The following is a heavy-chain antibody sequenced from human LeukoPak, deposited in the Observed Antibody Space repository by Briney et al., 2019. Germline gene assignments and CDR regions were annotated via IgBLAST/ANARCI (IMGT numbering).Heavy chain of an antibody. Sequence: ASVKVSCKASGYIFTSYNMYWVRQAPGQGLEWMGIINSSGGSTNYAQKFQGRVTMTRDTSTSTVYMELSSLRSEDTAVYYCARFAVHRRLTVAGRLGLDYWGQGTLVTVSS. V-gene: IGHV1-46*01. CDR1: GYIFTSYN. J-gene: IGHJ4*02. CDR3: ARFAVHRRLTVAGRLGLDY. CDR2: INSSGGST. D-gene: IGHD6-19*01.